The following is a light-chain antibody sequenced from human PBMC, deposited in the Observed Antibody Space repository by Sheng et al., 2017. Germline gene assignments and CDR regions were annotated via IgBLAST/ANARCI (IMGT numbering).Light chain of an antibody. V-gene: IGKV3-15*01. CDR1: QSIASN. CDR3: QQYNNWPPWT. CDR2: NAF. J-gene: IGKJ1*01. Sequence: EVVMTQSPATLSVSPGERVTLSCWASQSIASNLAWYQQKPGQAPRLLIYNAFTRATDIPARFSGSGSGAEFTLTISSLQSEDFAVYYCQQYNNWPPWTFGQGT.